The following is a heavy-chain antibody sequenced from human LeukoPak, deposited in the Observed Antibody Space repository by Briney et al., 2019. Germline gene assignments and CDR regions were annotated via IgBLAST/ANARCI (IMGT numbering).Heavy chain of an antibody. V-gene: IGHV4-38-2*01. Sequence: SETLSLTCAVSGYSISSGYYWGWIRQPPGKGLEWIGSIYHSGSTYYNPSLKSRVTISVDTSKNQFSLKLSSVTAADTAVYYCARRTYSSGCFDWGQGTLVTVSS. CDR1: GYSISSGYY. D-gene: IGHD6-19*01. J-gene: IGHJ4*02. CDR2: IYHSGST. CDR3: ARRTYSSGCFD.